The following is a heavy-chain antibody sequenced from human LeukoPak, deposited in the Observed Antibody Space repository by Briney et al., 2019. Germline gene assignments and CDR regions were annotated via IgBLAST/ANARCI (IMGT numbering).Heavy chain of an antibody. J-gene: IGHJ4*02. CDR1: GGSFSGYY. CDR2: INHSGST. Sequence: SETLSLTCAVYGGSFSGYYWTWIRQPPGKGLEWIGEINHSGSTNYNPSLKSRVTISVDTSKNQFSLKLTSVTAADTAVYYCARQDYGEVNWGQGTLVTVSS. D-gene: IGHD4-17*01. V-gene: IGHV4-34*01. CDR3: ARQDYGEVN.